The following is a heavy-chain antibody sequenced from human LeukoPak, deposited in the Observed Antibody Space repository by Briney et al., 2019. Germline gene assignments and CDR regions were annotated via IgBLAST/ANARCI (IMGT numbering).Heavy chain of an antibody. CDR3: AKYTERAFDI. CDR2: ISPTGAGT. D-gene: IGHD2-2*02. J-gene: IGHJ3*02. Sequence: GGSLRLSCAASGFTFNGYAMSWVRQAPAKGLEWVSAISPTGAGTYYADSVKGLFTISRDNSKNTLYLQMNSLRADDTAVYYCAKYTERAFDIWGQGTMVTVSS. CDR1: GFTFNGYA. V-gene: IGHV3-23*01.